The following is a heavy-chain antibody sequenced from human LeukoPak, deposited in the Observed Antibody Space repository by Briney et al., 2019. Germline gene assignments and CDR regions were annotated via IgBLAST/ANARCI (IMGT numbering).Heavy chain of an antibody. CDR1: GFTFSSYA. D-gene: IGHD2-15*01. Sequence: GGSLRLSCAASGFTFSSYAMRWVRQAPGKGLEWVAVISYDGSNKYYADSVKGRFTISRDNSKNTLYLQMNSLRAEDTAVYYCACGYCSGGSCPGWAFDIWGQGTMVTVSS. CDR3: ACGYCSGGSCPGWAFDI. V-gene: IGHV3-30*04. CDR2: ISYDGSNK. J-gene: IGHJ3*02.